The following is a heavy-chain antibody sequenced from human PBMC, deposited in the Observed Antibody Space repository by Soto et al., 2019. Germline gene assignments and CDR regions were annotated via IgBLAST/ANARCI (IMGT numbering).Heavy chain of an antibody. CDR3: ARLNWYDKERYFDY. V-gene: IGHV5-10-1*01. CDR1: GYSFTSYC. J-gene: IGHJ4*02. CDR2: IERSDSYT. Sequence: GESLKISCKGSGYSFTSYCISWVRQMPGKGLEWRGRIERSDSYTNYSPPFQGHVTISADKSISTAYLQWRSLKASDNDMYYCARLNWYDKERYFDYWGQGTLVTVSS. D-gene: IGHD1-1*01.